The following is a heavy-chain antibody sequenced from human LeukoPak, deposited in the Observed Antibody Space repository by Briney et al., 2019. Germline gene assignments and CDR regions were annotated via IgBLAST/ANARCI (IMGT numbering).Heavy chain of an antibody. CDR1: GGTFSSYS. V-gene: IGHV1-69*05. CDR3: ARVDRYHYYLDV. CDR2: IMPLFNTA. J-gene: IGHJ6*03. Sequence: SVKVSCKASGGTFSSYSITWVRQAPGQGLEWMGGIMPLFNTANYAQQFQGRVTITTDESTSAAYMELSSLRFEDTAMYYCARVDRYHYYLDVWGKGTTVTVSS.